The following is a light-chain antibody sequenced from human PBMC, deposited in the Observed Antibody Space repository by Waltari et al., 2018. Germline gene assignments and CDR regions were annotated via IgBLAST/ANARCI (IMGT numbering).Light chain of an antibody. V-gene: IGKV1D-8*03. CDR2: GAS. Sequence: VIWVTQSPSLLSASPGARVTITCRMSQGISTYLAWYQQKPGRAPDLLIYGASILHSGVPSRFSGSGSGTDFTLTISSLQSEDVATYYCQHYYNFPWTFGQGTKVEIK. CDR1: QGISTY. J-gene: IGKJ1*01. CDR3: QHYYNFPWT.